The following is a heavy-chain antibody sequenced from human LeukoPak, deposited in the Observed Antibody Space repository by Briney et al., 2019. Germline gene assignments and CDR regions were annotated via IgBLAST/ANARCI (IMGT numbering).Heavy chain of an antibody. CDR1: GFSLSDYG. D-gene: IGHD6-13*01. CDR2: ITMNSVR. Sequence: GGSLRLSCSASGFSLSDYGMSWVRQAPGKGLEWVSYITMNSVRFYADSMKGRYTIPRDNAKNSLYLQMNSLRDEDTAVYYCARDPSVAATGWGRWFDHWGQGTLVTVSS. V-gene: IGHV3-48*02. CDR3: ARDPSVAATGWGRWFDH. J-gene: IGHJ5*02.